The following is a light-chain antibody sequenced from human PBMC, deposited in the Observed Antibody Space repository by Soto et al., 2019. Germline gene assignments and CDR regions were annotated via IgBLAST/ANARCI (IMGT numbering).Light chain of an antibody. CDR3: QQYNKWPPLT. J-gene: IGKJ4*01. CDR1: QSVSSSY. Sequence: EIVLTQSPGTLSLSPGERATLSCRASQSVSSSYLAWYQQKPGQAPRLLIYGASTRATGIPARFSGSGSGTEFTLTISNLQSDDFAVYFCQQYNKWPPLTFGGGTKVEIK. CDR2: GAS. V-gene: IGKV3-15*01.